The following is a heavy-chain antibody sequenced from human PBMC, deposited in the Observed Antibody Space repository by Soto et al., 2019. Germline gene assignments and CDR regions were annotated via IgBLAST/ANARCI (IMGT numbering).Heavy chain of an antibody. V-gene: IGHV3-23*01. Sequence: PGGSLRLSCAASGFTFSSYAMSWVRQAPGKGLEWVSAISGSGGSTYYADSVKGRFTISRDNSKNTLYLQMNSLRAEDTAVYYCAKDPWISVVLTTAMWDYWGQGTLVTVSS. CDR2: ISGSGGST. CDR3: AKDPWISVVLTTAMWDY. CDR1: GFTFSSYA. D-gene: IGHD2-2*01. J-gene: IGHJ4*02.